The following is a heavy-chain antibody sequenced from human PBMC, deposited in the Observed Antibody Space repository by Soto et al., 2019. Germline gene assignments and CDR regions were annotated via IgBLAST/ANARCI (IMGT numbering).Heavy chain of an antibody. D-gene: IGHD3-9*01. V-gene: IGHV3-9*01. CDR2: ISWNSGSI. CDR1: GFTFDDYA. CDR3: AIALYYDILTGYYNYFDY. J-gene: IGHJ4*02. Sequence: GGSLRLSCAASGFTFDDYAMHWVRQAPGKGLEWVSGISWNSGSIGYADSVKGRFTISRDNAKNSPYLQMNSLRAEDTALYYCAIALYYDILTGYYNYFDYWGQGTLVTVSS.